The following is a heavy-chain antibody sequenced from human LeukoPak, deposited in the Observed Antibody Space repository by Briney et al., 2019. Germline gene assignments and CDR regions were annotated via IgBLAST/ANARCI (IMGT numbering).Heavy chain of an antibody. V-gene: IGHV3-33*01. CDR1: GFTFSSHG. CDR2: LWYDGRTK. Sequence: PGGSLRLSCAASGFTFSSHGMHWVRQAPGKGLEWVAVLWYDGRTKYYAESVKGRFTISRDNSKNTLYLQMNRLRAEDTAVYYCARDYCGGDCYVDYWGQGTLVTVSS. CDR3: ARDYCGGDCYVDY. D-gene: IGHD2-21*02. J-gene: IGHJ4*02.